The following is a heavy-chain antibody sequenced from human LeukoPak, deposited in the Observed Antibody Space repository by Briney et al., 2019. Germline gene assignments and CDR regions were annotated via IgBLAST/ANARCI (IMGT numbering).Heavy chain of an antibody. J-gene: IGHJ3*02. CDR2: INSDGSST. CDR3: IVGAPGAFDI. CDR1: GFTFSSYA. V-gene: IGHV3-74*01. D-gene: IGHD1-26*01. Sequence: GGSLRLPCAASGFTFSSYAMSWVRQAPGKGLVWVSRINSDGSSTSYADSVKGRFTISRDNAKNTLYLQMNSLRAEDTAVYYCIVGAPGAFDIWGQGTMVTVSS.